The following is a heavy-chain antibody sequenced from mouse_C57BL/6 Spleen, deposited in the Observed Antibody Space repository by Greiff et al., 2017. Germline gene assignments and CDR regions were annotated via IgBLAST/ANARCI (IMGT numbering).Heavy chain of an antibody. J-gene: IGHJ3*01. CDR3: ARGDYDEGAWFAY. CDR2: ISYSGST. V-gene: IGHV3-1*01. D-gene: IGHD2-4*01. CDR1: GYSITSGYD. Sequence: EVKLQESGPGMVKPSQSLSLTCTVTGYSITSGYDWHWIRHFPGNKLEWMGYISYSGSTNYNPSLKSRISITHDTSKNHFFLKLNSVTTEDTATYYCARGDYDEGAWFAYWGQGTLVTVSA.